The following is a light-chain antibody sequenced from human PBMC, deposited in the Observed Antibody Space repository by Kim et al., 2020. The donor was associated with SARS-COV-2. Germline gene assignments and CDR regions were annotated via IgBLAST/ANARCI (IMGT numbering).Light chain of an antibody. J-gene: IGLJ2*01. Sequence: HSALTQPPSASGSPGQSVTISCTGTSSDIGGYNYVSWYQQHPGKVPKLMIYEVSKRPSGVPVRFSGSKSDNTASLTVSGLQAEDEADYYCSSYAGSNNFVVFGGGTKLTVL. CDR2: EVS. V-gene: IGLV2-8*01. CDR1: SSDIGGYNY. CDR3: SSYAGSNNFVV.